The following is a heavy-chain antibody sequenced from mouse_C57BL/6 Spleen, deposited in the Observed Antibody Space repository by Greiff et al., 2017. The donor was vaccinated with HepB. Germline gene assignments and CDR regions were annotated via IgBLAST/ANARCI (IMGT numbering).Heavy chain of an antibody. D-gene: IGHD1-3*01. Sequence: DVKLVESGGGLVQSGRSLRLSCATSGFTFSDFYMEWVRQAPGKGLEWIAASRNKANDYTTEYSASVKGRFIVSRDTSQSILYLQMNALRAEDTAIYYCARDEWADYYAMDYWGQGPSVTVSS. CDR3: ARDEWADYYAMDY. V-gene: IGHV7-1*01. CDR1: GFTFSDFY. J-gene: IGHJ4*01. CDR2: SRNKANDYTT.